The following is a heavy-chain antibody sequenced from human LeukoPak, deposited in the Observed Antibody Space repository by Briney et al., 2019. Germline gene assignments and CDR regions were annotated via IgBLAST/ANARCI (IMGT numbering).Heavy chain of an antibody. CDR1: GDTFTAFY. D-gene: IGHD3-16*02. CDR2: INPLNGDT. CDR3: ARDGSSWGTNRPPLNWFDP. J-gene: IGHJ5*02. V-gene: IGHV1-2*02. Sequence: ASVTVSCKSSGDTFTAFYIHFLRLAPGQGLQWLGWINPLNGDTKYPQNFEGRVTLTRDTSITTVYMQLSTLTYDDTVVYYCARDGSSWGTNRPPLNWFDPWGPGTQVTVSS.